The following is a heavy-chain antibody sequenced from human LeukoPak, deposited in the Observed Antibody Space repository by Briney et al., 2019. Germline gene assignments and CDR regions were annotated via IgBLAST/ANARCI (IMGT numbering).Heavy chain of an antibody. J-gene: IGHJ4*02. CDR3: AKPILSGSYATFDY. Sequence: GGSLRLSCAASGFTFSSYGTHWVRQAPGKGLEWVAFIRYDGSNKYYADSVKGRFTISRDNSKNTLYLQMNSLRAEDTAVYYCAKPILSGSYATFDYWGQGTLVTVSS. V-gene: IGHV3-30*02. CDR2: IRYDGSNK. D-gene: IGHD1-26*01. CDR1: GFTFSSYG.